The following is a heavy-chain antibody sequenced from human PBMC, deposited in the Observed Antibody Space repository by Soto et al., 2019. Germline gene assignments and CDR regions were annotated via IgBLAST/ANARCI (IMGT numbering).Heavy chain of an antibody. V-gene: IGHV1-69*18. Sequence: QVQLVQSGAEVKTPGSSVKVSCEASGGTFSSYSINWVRQAPGQGLEWMGRLIPMVGTTDYAERFQGRVTVTADDSTSTAAMEVTNLTSEDSAVYYCARAVVLTFSRFYDVDVWGQGTTVTVSS. CDR1: GGTFSSYS. CDR2: LIPMVGTT. D-gene: IGHD2-2*01. J-gene: IGHJ6*02. CDR3: ARAVVLTFSRFYDVDV.